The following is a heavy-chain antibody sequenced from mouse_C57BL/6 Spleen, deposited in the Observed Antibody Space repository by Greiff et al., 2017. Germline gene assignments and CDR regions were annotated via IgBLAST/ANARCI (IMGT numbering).Heavy chain of an antibody. Sequence: EVMLVESGGGLVKPGGSLKLSCAASGFTFSDYGMHWVRQAPEKGLEWVAYISSGSSTIYYADTVNGRFTISRNNAKNTMFLQMTSLRSEDTAMYYGARLYDGYYVYWYFGVWGTGTTVTVST. CDR1: GFTFSDYG. D-gene: IGHD2-3*01. CDR2: ISSGSSTI. V-gene: IGHV5-17*01. CDR3: ARLYDGYYVYWYFGV. J-gene: IGHJ1*03.